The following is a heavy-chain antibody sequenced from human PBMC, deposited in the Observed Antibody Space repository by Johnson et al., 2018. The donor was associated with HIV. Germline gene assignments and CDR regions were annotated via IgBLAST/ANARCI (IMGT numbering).Heavy chain of an antibody. CDR3: AKAPYGSGIRPGAFDI. D-gene: IGHD3-10*01. J-gene: IGHJ3*02. CDR1: GFTFSNYA. V-gene: IGHV3-30*04. Sequence: QVQLVESGGGVVQPGRSLRLSCTASGFTFSNYAIHWVRQAPGKGLEWVAVISYDGSKKYYAGSVKGRFTISRDNSKTTLYLQMNSLRAEDTAVYYCAKAPYGSGIRPGAFDIWGQGTMVTVSS. CDR2: ISYDGSKK.